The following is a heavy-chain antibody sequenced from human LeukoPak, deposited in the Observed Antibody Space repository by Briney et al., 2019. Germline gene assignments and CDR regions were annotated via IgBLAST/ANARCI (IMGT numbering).Heavy chain of an antibody. CDR2: VGPKTGTT. J-gene: IGHJ4*02. CDR1: GYTFTDYY. D-gene: IGHD4-17*01. CDR3: ARVSGYGEPYFNL. Sequence: ASVKVSCKGSGYTFTDYYIHWVRQAPGQGLEWMGWVGPKTGTTNYAQSFQGRVTMTRDTSITKAYMEMTRLTSDDTAVYYCARVSGYGEPYFNLWGQGTLLTVSS. V-gene: IGHV1-2*02.